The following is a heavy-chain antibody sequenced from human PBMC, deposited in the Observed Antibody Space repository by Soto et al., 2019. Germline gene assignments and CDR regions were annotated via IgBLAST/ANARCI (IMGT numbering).Heavy chain of an antibody. CDR3: ARSLIVVVPAALDY. J-gene: IGHJ4*02. CDR2: ISWNSGSI. D-gene: IGHD2-2*01. Sequence: EVQLVESGGGLVQPGRSLRLSCAASGFTFDDYAMHWVRQAPGKGLEWVSGISWNSGSIGYADSVKGRFTISRDNAKHSLYLQMNSLRAEDTALYYCARSLIVVVPAALDYWGQGTLVTVSS. CDR1: GFTFDDYA. V-gene: IGHV3-9*01.